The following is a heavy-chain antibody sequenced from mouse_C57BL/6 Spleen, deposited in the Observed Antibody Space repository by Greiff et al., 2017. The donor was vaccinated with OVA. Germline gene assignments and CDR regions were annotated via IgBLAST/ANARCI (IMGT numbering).Heavy chain of an antibody. J-gene: IGHJ3*01. Sequence: EVKLQESGAELVKPGASVKLSCTASGFNIKDYYMHWVKQRTEQGLEWIGRIDPEDGETKYAPKFQGKATITADTSSNTAYLQLSSLTSEDTAVYYCARIYDGYYEAYWGQGTLVTVSA. D-gene: IGHD2-3*01. V-gene: IGHV14-2*01. CDR3: ARIYDGYYEAY. CDR2: IDPEDGET. CDR1: GFNIKDYY.